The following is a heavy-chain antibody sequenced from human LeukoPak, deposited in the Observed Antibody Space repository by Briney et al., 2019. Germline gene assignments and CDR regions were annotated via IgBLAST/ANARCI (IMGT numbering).Heavy chain of an antibody. J-gene: IGHJ5*02. CDR1: GYSFTGYN. D-gene: IGHD4-11*01. Sequence: ASVKVSCKTSGYSFTGYNMHWVRQAPGHGLEWMGYISPDSGATYQAQKFQGRVTVTRGTSIRTFYMELTSLVSDDTAVYYCMQHGTYISWGQGTLITVSS. CDR3: MQHGTYIS. CDR2: ISPDSGAT. V-gene: IGHV1-2*02.